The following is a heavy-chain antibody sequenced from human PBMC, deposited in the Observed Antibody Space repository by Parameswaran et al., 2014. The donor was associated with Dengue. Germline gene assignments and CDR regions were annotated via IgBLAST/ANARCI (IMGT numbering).Heavy chain of an antibody. CDR3: ARIGHMFFDY. J-gene: IGHJ4*02. V-gene: IGHV4-34*01. D-gene: IGHD1-26*01. Sequence: WIRQPPGKGLEWIGEINHSGSTNYNPSLKSRVTISVDTSKNQFSLKLSSVTAADTAVYYCARIGHMFFDYWGQGTLVTVSS. CDR2: INHSGST.